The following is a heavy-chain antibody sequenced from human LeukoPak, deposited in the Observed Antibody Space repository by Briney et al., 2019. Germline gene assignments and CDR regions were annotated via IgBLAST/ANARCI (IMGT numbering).Heavy chain of an antibody. CDR2: IYYNGNT. V-gene: IGHV4-30-4*08. Sequence: SETLSLTCTVSGGSISSGDYHWSWIRQPPGKGLEWIGYIYYNGNTYYNPSLKSRLAISVDTSKNQFSLKLNSVTAADTAVYYCAREAGVNAGRVGMDVWGQGTTVTASS. D-gene: IGHD2-21*01. J-gene: IGHJ6*02. CDR1: GGSISSGDYH. CDR3: AREAGVNAGRVGMDV.